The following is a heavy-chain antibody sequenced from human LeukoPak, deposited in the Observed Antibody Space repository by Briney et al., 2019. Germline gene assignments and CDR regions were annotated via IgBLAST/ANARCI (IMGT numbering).Heavy chain of an antibody. CDR3: AKDHSVAEAGYFLH. V-gene: IGHV3-23*01. Sequence: GSLRLSCAASGFTFSSYALTWVRQAPGKGLDWVSTINSAGNTYYTDSVKGRLTISRDNSKNTLYLQMNSLRAEDTAVYYCAKDHSVAEAGYFLHWGQGAQVTVSS. J-gene: IGHJ1*01. CDR2: INSAGNT. D-gene: IGHD6-13*01. CDR1: GFTFSSYA.